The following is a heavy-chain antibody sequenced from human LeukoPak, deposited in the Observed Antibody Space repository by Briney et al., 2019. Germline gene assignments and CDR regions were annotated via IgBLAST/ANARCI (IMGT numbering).Heavy chain of an antibody. J-gene: IGHJ4*02. D-gene: IGHD2-15*01. V-gene: IGHV3-53*01. CDR3: AKFALRYCSGGSCHPFDY. CDR2: IYGAGAGIT. Sequence: GGSLRLSCTTSGFTVNNNYMSWVRQAPGKGLEWVSVIYGAGAGITYYIDSVKGRFTISRDNSRNTVYLQMHSLRAEDTAVYYCAKFALRYCSGGSCHPFDYWGQGTLVTVSS. CDR1: GFTVNNNY.